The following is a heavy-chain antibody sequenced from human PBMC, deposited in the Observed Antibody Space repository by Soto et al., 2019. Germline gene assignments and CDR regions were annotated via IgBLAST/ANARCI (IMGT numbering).Heavy chain of an antibody. CDR3: ARDGIAARPGAYYYYYGMDV. V-gene: IGHV3-21*01. CDR2: ISSSSYI. D-gene: IGHD6-6*01. Sequence: PGGSLRLSCAASGFTFSSYSMNWVRQAPGKGLEWVSSISSSSYIYYADSVKGRFTISRDNAKNSLYLQMNSLRAEDTAVYYCARDGIAARPGAYYYYYGMDVWGQGTTVTVSS. J-gene: IGHJ6*02. CDR1: GFTFSSYS.